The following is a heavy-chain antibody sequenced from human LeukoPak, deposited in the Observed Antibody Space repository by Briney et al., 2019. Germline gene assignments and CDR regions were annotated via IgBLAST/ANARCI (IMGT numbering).Heavy chain of an antibody. V-gene: IGHV4-59*01. CDR2: IYYSGTT. Sequence: PSETLSLTCTVSGASISSYYWSWIRQPPGKGLEWLGYIYYSGTTNYNPSLKSRVPLSVDTSKSQFSLTLSSVTAADTAVYYCARDLNWGKWFDPWGQGTLVTVSA. CDR1: GASISSYY. CDR3: ARDLNWGKWFDP. J-gene: IGHJ5*02. D-gene: IGHD7-27*01.